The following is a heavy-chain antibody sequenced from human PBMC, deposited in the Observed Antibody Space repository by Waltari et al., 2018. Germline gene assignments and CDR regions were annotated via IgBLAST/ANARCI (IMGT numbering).Heavy chain of an antibody. J-gene: IGHJ4*02. CDR1: GFSLRAST. CDR3: SGGEVTGTDF. D-gene: IGHD6-19*01. Sequence: EVQVVESGGGLVQPGGSLKLSCATSGFSLRASTIHWVRQTPGKGLEWVGRIRREPYNYATAYSASVKGRFTISRDDSKNTAYLQMNSLRTEDTAVYYCSGGEVTGTDFWGQGTLVTVSS. V-gene: IGHV3-73*01. CDR2: IRREPYNYAT.